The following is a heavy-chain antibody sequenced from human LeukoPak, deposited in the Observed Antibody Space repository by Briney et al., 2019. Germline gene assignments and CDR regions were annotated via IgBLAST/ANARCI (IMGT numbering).Heavy chain of an antibody. CDR3: ARDQDSSGWPNWFDP. D-gene: IGHD6-19*01. J-gene: IGHJ5*02. CDR1: GYTFTSYG. V-gene: IGHV1-18*04. CDR2: ISAYNGNT. Sequence: SAKLSCKASGYTFTSYGISWVRQAPGQGLEWMGWISAYNGNTNYAQKLQGRVTMTTDTSTSTAYMELRSLRSDDTAVYYCARDQDSSGWPNWFDPWGQGTLVTVSS.